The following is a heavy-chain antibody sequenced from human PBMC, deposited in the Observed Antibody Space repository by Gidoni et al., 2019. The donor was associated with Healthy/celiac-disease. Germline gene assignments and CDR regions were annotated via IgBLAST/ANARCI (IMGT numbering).Heavy chain of an antibody. J-gene: IGHJ4*02. Sequence: EVQLLESGGGLVQPGGSLRLSCAASGFTFSRYAMSWVRQAPGKGLEWVSAISGSGGSTYYADSVKGRFTISRDNSKNTLYLQMNSLRAEDTAVYYCAKGNRITIFGVVSLLDYWGQGTLVTVSS. CDR1: GFTFSRYA. CDR2: ISGSGGST. V-gene: IGHV3-23*01. D-gene: IGHD3-3*01. CDR3: AKGNRITIFGVVSLLDY.